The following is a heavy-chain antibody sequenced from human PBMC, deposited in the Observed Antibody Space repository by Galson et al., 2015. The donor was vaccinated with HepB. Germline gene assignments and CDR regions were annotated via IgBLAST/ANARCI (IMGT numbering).Heavy chain of an antibody. CDR3: ARNLGYCTVSSCPGMDV. V-gene: IGHV1-46*01. Sequence: SVKVSCKASGYTFATYYIHWVRQAPRQGLEWMGKIDPNGGNTYYAQRFQGRVTMTRDTSASTVYMELSSLRSDDTAVYYCARNLGYCTVSSCPGMDVWGQGTTVTVSS. J-gene: IGHJ6*01. CDR1: GYTFATYY. D-gene: IGHD2-8*02. CDR2: IDPNGGNT.